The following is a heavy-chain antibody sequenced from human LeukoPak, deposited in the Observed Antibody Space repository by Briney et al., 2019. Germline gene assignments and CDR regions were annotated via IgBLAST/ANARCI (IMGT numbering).Heavy chain of an antibody. CDR2: ISSSGSTI. D-gene: IGHD2-8*01. CDR3: AKDLSFVLIGYAFDI. V-gene: IGHV3-11*01. CDR1: GFTFSDYY. J-gene: IGHJ3*02. Sequence: GGSLRLSCAASGFTFSDYYMSWIRQAPGKGLEWVSYISSSGSTIYYADSVKGRFTISRDNAKNSLHLQMNSLRAEDTAVYYCAKDLSFVLIGYAFDIWGQGTMVTVSS.